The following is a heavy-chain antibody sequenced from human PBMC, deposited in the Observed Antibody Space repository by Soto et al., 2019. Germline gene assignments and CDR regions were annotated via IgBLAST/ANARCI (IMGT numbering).Heavy chain of an antibody. CDR2: IYSGGST. CDR3: ATGYCSSTSCPDRLNYYYYYMDV. Sequence: GGSLRLSCAASGFTVSSNYMSWVRQAPGKGLEWVSVIYSGGSTYYADSVKGRFTISRDNSKNTLYLQMNSLRAEDTAVYYCATGYCSSTSCPDRLNYYYYYMDVWGKGTTVTV. CDR1: GFTVSSNY. D-gene: IGHD2-2*01. J-gene: IGHJ6*03. V-gene: IGHV3-66*01.